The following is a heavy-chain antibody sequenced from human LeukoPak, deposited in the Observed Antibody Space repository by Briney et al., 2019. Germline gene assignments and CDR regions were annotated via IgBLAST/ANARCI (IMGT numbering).Heavy chain of an antibody. CDR3: ARHGGYCSSTSCSWGAFDI. V-gene: IGHV4-39*01. CDR2: IYYSGST. J-gene: IGHJ3*02. CDR1: GGSISSSSYY. D-gene: IGHD2-2*01. Sequence: SETLSLTCTVSGGSISSSSYYWGWIRQPPGQGLEWIGSIYYSGSTYYNPSLKSRVTISVDTSKNQFSLKLSSVTAADTAVYYCARHGGYCSSTSCSWGAFDIWGQGTMVTVSS.